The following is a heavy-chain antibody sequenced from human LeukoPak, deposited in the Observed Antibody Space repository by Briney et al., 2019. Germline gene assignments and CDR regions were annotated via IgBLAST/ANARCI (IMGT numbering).Heavy chain of an antibody. D-gene: IGHD3-22*01. CDR1: GFTFSSYA. CDR2: TSYDGTNK. Sequence: GRSLRLSCAASGFTFSSYAMHWVRQAPGKGLEWVAITSYDGTNKYYRDSVKGRFTISRDNSENTLYLQMNSLRPADTAVYYCAKGGESSGYYGGPDYWGQGTLVTVSS. V-gene: IGHV3-30*18. J-gene: IGHJ4*02. CDR3: AKGGESSGYYGGPDY.